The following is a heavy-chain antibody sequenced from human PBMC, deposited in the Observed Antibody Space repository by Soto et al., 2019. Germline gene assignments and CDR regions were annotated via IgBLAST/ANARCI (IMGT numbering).Heavy chain of an antibody. D-gene: IGHD1-1*01. J-gene: IGHJ5*02. CDR2: ISRDGNAI. CDR1: GFIFSDYY. V-gene: IGHV3-11*01. Sequence: GGSLRLSCAASGFIFSDYYMSWIRQAPGKGLEWLAYISRDGNAIFYADSVIGRFTVSRDNAKNSLFLQMDDLRAEDTAMFFCARGAEMSSLTKWFDPWAQGTLVTVSS. CDR3: ARGAEMSSLTKWFDP.